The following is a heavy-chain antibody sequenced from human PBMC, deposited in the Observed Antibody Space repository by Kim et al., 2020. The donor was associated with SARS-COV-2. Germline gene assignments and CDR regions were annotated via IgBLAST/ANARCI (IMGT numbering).Heavy chain of an antibody. J-gene: IGHJ4*02. CDR3: ARVRYFDWFSIDY. Sequence: YNPSLKSRVTISVDTSKNQFSLKLSSVTAADTAVYYCARVRYFDWFSIDYWGQGTLVTVSS. V-gene: IGHV4-34*01. D-gene: IGHD3-9*01.